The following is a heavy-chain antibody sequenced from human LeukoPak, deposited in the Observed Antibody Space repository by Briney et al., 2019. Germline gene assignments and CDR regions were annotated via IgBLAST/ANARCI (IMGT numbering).Heavy chain of an antibody. CDR3: ARDRSTIFGLAKDWFDP. D-gene: IGHD3-3*01. CDR1: GYTFTGYY. CDR2: INPNSGGT. J-gene: IGHJ5*02. V-gene: IGHV1-2*02. Sequence: GASVKVSCKASGYTFTGYYMHWVRQAPGQGLEWMGWINPNSGGTNYAQKFQGRVTMTRDTSISTAYMELSRLRSDDTAVYYCARDRSTIFGLAKDWFDPWGQGTLVTVSS.